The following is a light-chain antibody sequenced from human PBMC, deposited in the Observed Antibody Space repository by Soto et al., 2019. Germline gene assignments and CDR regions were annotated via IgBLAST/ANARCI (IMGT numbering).Light chain of an antibody. Sequence: EVVMTQSPATLSVSPGERVTLSCRASQSVTNNLAWYQQKPGQAPRLLIYGASTRATGIPARFSGSGSGTEFNLTISSGQSENFTVYYSQQYNNWPSFTFGPGTKVNVK. CDR3: QQYNNWPSFT. V-gene: IGKV3-15*01. CDR1: QSVTNN. J-gene: IGKJ3*01. CDR2: GAS.